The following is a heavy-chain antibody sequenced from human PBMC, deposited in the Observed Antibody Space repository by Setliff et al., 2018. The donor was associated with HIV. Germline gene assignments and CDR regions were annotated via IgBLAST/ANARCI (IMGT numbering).Heavy chain of an antibody. J-gene: IGHJ4*02. CDR1: GFTFSSYS. CDR2: ISSSSSYI. Sequence: PGGSLRLSCAASGFTFSSYSMNWVRQAPGKGLEWVPSISSSSSYISYADSVKGRFTISRDNAKNSLYLQMNSLRAEDRAVYYCARVTRSSWYYFDYWGQGTLVTVSS. D-gene: IGHD6-13*01. V-gene: IGHV3-21*01. CDR3: ARVTRSSWYYFDY.